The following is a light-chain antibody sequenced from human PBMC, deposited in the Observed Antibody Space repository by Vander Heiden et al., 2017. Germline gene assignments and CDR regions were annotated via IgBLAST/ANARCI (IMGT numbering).Light chain of an antibody. J-gene: IGLJ3*02. Sequence: QSVLTQPPSVSGGPGQTVTISCTGSSSNIGAGSDVHWYQQLPGTAPTLLIYVNTNRPSGVPDRFSGSKAGTSASLAITGLQAEDEADYYCQSYDSSLSGSVFGGGTKLTVL. CDR3: QSYDSSLSGSV. V-gene: IGLV1-40*01. CDR1: SSNIGAGSD. CDR2: VNT.